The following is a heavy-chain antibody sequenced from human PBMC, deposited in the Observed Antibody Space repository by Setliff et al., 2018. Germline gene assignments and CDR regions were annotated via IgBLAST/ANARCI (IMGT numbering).Heavy chain of an antibody. CDR3: SRLVRYCTTTSCQGASGAES. V-gene: IGHV1-18*01. CDR1: GYTFSNYG. D-gene: IGHD2-2*01. CDR2: ISAYSGNT. Sequence: ASVKVSCKSSGYTFSNYGITWVRQAPGQGLEWMGWISAYSGNTKYAQKLQGRVTMTTDTSTTTAYLELRSLTSDDTAVYYCSRLVRYCTTTSCQGASGAESWGQGTLVTVSS. J-gene: IGHJ5*02.